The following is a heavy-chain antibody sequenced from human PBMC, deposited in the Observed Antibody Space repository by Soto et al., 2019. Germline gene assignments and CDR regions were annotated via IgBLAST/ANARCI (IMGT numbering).Heavy chain of an antibody. J-gene: IGHJ4*02. V-gene: IGHV4-30-2*01. CDR3: ASLATRENYFDY. D-gene: IGHD1-26*01. Sequence: PSETLSLTCAVSGGCISSGGYSWSWIRQPPGKGLEWIGYIYHSGSTYYNPSLKSRVTISVDKSKNQFSLKLSSVTAADTAVYYCASLATRENYFDYWGQGTLVTVSS. CDR2: IYHSGST. CDR1: GGCISSGGYS.